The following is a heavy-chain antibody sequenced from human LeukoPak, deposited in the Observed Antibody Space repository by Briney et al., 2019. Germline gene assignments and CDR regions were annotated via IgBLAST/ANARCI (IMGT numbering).Heavy chain of an antibody. V-gene: IGHV3-48*03. CDR1: GFTFSSYE. CDR2: ITSSGNTM. CDR3: TKDLMTGYSSGWYLGY. J-gene: IGHJ4*02. D-gene: IGHD6-19*01. Sequence: GGSLRLSCAASGFTFSSYEMNWVRQAPGKGLEWVSFITSSGNTMYYADSVKGRFIMSRDNSENTLYLQMNSLRAEDTAVYYCTKDLMTGYSSGWYLGYWGQGTLVTVSS.